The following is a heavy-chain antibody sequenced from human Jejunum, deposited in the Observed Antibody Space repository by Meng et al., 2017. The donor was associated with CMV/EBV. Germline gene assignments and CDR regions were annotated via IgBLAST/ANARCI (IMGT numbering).Heavy chain of an antibody. Sequence: YGMSGDSQAPGKGLEWVANIKQDGTEKYYLESVKGRFTISRDNAKNSLYLQMNSLRAEDTAVYYCARDWGHFSGSGSYYSRFDYWGQGTLVTVSS. CDR3: ARDWGHFSGSGSYYSRFDY. J-gene: IGHJ4*02. V-gene: IGHV3-7*01. CDR1: YG. CDR2: IKQDGTEK. D-gene: IGHD3-10*01.